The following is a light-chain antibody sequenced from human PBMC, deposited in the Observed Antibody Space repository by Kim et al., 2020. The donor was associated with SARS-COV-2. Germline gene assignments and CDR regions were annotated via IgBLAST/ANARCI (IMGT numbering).Light chain of an antibody. V-gene: IGLV3-1*01. CDR3: QAWNSSDGVV. CDR2: QDS. CDR1: KLGDKA. J-gene: IGLJ2*01. Sequence: STGQTAIISYSGDKLGDKAAWWHQQKPRPSTVLVIDQDSKRPSRIHERFSGTNCGNTAPTTISGTQDMDEADYYCQAWNSSDGVVFGGGTQLTVL.